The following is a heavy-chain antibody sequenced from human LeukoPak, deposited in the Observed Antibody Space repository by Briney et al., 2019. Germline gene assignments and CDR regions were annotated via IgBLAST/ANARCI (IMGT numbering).Heavy chain of an antibody. Sequence: GGSLRLSCAASGFTFSSYSMNWVRQAPGKGLEWVSSISSSSSYIYYADSVKGRFTISRDNAKNSLYLQMNSLRAEDTAVYYCARGPQPYYDFWSGYVYFDYWGQGTLVTVSS. D-gene: IGHD3-3*01. CDR3: ARGPQPYYDFWSGYVYFDY. CDR1: GFTFSSYS. CDR2: ISSSSSYI. V-gene: IGHV3-21*01. J-gene: IGHJ4*02.